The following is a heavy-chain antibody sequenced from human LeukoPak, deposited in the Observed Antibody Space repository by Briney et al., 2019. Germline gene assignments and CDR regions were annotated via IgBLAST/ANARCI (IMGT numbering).Heavy chain of an antibody. CDR1: GFTFSSYA. CDR3: AKVHGGYFDY. V-gene: IGHV3-30-3*01. J-gene: IGHJ4*02. D-gene: IGHD4-23*01. CDR2: ISYDGSNK. Sequence: QSGGSLRLSCAASGFTFSSYAMHWVRQAPGKGLEWVAIISYDGSNKYYADSVKGRFTISRDNSKNTLYLQMNSLRAEDTAVYYCAKVHGGYFDYWGQGTLVTVSS.